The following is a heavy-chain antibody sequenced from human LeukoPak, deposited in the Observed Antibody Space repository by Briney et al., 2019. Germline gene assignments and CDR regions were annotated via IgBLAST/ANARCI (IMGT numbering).Heavy chain of an antibody. CDR1: GGSFSGYY. J-gene: IGHJ6*03. CDR2: INHSGST. CDR3: ARGHAQLWYYYYYYMDV. D-gene: IGHD5-18*01. V-gene: IGHV4-34*01. Sequence: SETLSLTCAIYGGSFSGYYWSWIRQPPGKGLEWIGEINHSGSTNYNPSLKSRVTISVDTSKNQFSLKLSSVTAADTAVYYCARGHAQLWYYYYYYMDVWGKGTTVTVSS.